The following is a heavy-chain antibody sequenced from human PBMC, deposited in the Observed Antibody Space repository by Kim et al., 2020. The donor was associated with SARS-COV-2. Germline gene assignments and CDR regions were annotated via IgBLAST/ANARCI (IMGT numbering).Heavy chain of an antibody. J-gene: IGHJ4*02. CDR2: INHSGST. CDR3: SSGGLFDY. CDR1: GGSFSGYY. Sequence: SETLSLTCAVYGGSFSGYYWSWIRQPPGKGLEWIGEINHSGSTNYNPSLKSRFTISVDTSKNQFSLKLSPVTAADTAVYYCSSGGLFDYWGQGTLVTVSS. V-gene: IGHV4-34*01.